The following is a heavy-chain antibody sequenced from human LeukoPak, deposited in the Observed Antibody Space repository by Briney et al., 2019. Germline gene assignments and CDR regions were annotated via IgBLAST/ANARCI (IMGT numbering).Heavy chain of an antibody. CDR1: GFTFSTYA. Sequence: PGRSLRLSCVASGFTFSTYAIHWVRQAPGKGLEWVALISYDGRDKYHADSVKGRFTISRDNSKNTLYLQMNSLRAEDTAVYYCAKDGDIAAADYYFDYWGQGTLVTVSS. CDR3: AKDGDIAAADYYFDY. D-gene: IGHD6-13*01. V-gene: IGHV3-30*04. CDR2: ISYDGRDK. J-gene: IGHJ4*02.